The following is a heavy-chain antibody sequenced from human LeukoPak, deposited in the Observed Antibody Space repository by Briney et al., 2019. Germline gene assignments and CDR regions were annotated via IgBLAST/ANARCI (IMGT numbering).Heavy chain of an antibody. CDR2: MHHSGAS. CDR1: GYSISSDYY. CDR3: ARQVIGSHYHDY. J-gene: IGHJ4*02. V-gene: IGHV4-38-2*01. Sequence: SETLSLTCAVSGYSISSDYYWGWIRQPPGKGLEWIGSMHHSGASYYNPSLKSRVTVSLDTSKNQFSLRLSSVTAADTAVYYCARQVIGSHYHDYWGQGTLVTVSS. D-gene: IGHD1-26*01.